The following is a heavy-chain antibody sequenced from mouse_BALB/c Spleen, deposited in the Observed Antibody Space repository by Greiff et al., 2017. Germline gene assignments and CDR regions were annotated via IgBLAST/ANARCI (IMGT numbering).Heavy chain of an antibody. Sequence: EVQLQQSGPGLVKPSQSLSLTCSVTGYSITSGYYWNWIRQFPGNKLEWMGYISYDGSNNYNPSLKNRISITRDTSKNQFFLKLNSVTTEDTATYYCARENGNYVDYYAMDYWGQGTSVTVSS. CDR3: ARENGNYVDYYAMDY. V-gene: IGHV3-6*02. J-gene: IGHJ4*01. CDR1: GYSITSGYY. D-gene: IGHD2-1*01. CDR2: ISYDGSN.